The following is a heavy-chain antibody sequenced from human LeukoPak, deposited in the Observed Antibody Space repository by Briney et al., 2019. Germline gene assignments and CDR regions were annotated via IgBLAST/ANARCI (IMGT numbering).Heavy chain of an antibody. V-gene: IGHV4-59*01. D-gene: IGHD6-19*01. CDR3: ASSDVSGWLGGYYYYGMDV. CDR2: IYYSGST. Sequence: SETLSLTCTVSGGSISSYYWSWIRQPPGKGLEWTGYIYYSGSTNYNPSLKSRVTISVDTSKNQFSLKLSSVTAADTAVYYCASSDVSGWLGGYYYYGMDVWGQGTTVTVSS. CDR1: GGSISSYY. J-gene: IGHJ6*02.